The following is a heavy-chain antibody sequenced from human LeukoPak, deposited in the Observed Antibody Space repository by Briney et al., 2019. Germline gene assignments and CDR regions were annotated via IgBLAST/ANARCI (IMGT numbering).Heavy chain of an antibody. V-gene: IGHV4-30-2*01. CDR1: GGSISSGGYY. D-gene: IGHD4-17*01. J-gene: IGHJ4*02. CDR3: ARVSTVTTCLDY. CDR2: IYHSGST. Sequence: SETLSLTCTVSGGSISSGGYYWSWIRQPPGKGLEWIGYIYHSGSTYYNPSLKSRVTISVDRSKNQFSLKLSSVTAADTAVYYCARVSTVTTCLDYWGQGTLVTVSS.